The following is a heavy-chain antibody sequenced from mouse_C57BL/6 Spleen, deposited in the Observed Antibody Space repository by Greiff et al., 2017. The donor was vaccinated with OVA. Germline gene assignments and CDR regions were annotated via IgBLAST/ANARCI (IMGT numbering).Heavy chain of an antibody. V-gene: IGHV1-69*01. Sequence: QVQLQQPGAELVMPGASVKLSCKASGYTFASYWMHWVKQRPGQGLEWIGEIDPSDSYTNYNQKFKGKSTLTVDKSSSTAYMQLSSLTSEDSAVYSCARRDYDYWGQGTTLTVSS. J-gene: IGHJ2*01. D-gene: IGHD2-4*01. CDR1: GYTFASYW. CDR2: IDPSDSYT. CDR3: ARRDYDY.